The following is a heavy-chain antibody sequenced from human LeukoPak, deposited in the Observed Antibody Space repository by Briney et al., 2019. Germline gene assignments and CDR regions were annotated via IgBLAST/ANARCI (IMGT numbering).Heavy chain of an antibody. J-gene: IGHJ6*03. V-gene: IGHV3-7*01. CDR1: GFIFGSYA. D-gene: IGHD3-3*01. Sequence: PGGSLRLSCAASGFIFGSYAMSWVRQAPGKGLEWVANIKQDGSEKYYVDSVKGRFTISRDNAKNSLYLQMNSLRAEDTAAYYCARDRHVLRFLESSPGRLPVDYYMDVWGKGTTVTVSS. CDR3: ARDRHVLRFLESSPGRLPVDYYMDV. CDR2: IKQDGSEK.